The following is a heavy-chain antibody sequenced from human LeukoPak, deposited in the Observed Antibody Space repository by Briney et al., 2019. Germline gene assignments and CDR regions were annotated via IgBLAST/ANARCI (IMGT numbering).Heavy chain of an antibody. CDR1: GYTFTSYD. D-gene: IGHD2-2*01. J-gene: IGHJ5*02. CDR2: MNPNSGNT. CDR3: ARGGFVVVPAAQGRAYNWFDP. Sequence: ASVKVSCKASGYTFTSYDINWVRQATGQGLEWMGWMNPNSGNTGYAQKFQGRVTITRNTSISTAYMELSSLRSEDTAVYYCARGGFVVVPAAQGRAYNWFDPWGQGTLVTVSS. V-gene: IGHV1-8*03.